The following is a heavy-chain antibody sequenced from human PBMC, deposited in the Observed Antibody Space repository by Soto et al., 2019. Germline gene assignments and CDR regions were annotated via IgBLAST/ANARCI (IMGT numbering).Heavy chain of an antibody. Sequence: SETLSLTCTVFGGSISSYYWSWIRKHPGKELEWIGYIYYSGSTNYNPSLKSRVTISVDTSKNQFSLKLSSVTAADTAVYYCARANTIFGATGYYYLDVWGKGTTVTVSS. D-gene: IGHD3-3*01. CDR2: IYYSGST. V-gene: IGHV4-59*08. J-gene: IGHJ6*03. CDR1: GGSISSYY. CDR3: ARANTIFGATGYYYLDV.